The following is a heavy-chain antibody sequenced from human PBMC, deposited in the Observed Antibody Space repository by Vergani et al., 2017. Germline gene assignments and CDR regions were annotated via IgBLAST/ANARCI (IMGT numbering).Heavy chain of an antibody. CDR2: IRYDGSNK. CDR3: VRERAPFDAFDV. V-gene: IGHV3-30*02. J-gene: IGHJ3*01. CDR1: GFTFSSYG. Sequence: QVQLVESGGGVVQPGGSLRLSCAASGFTFSSYGMHWVRQAPGKGLEWVAFIRYDGSNKYYADSVGGRFTFSRDNSRYTLDLQRDSLRAEDTAVYHCVRERAPFDAFDVWGQGTMVTVSS.